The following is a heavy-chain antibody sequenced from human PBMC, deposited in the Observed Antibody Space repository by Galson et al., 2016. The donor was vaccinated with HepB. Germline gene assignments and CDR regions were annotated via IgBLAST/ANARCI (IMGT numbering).Heavy chain of an antibody. V-gene: IGHV3-66*01. CDR3: ARESGASWYLIDY. CDR2: IYSDGAI. Sequence: SLRLSCAASGFVVSTKYMSWVRQAPGKGLEWVSVIYSDGAIFYADSVKGRFTISKDNAKDSLFLQMNNLGDDDTAVYYCARESGASWYLIDYWGQGTLVTVSS. CDR1: GFVVSTKY. J-gene: IGHJ4*02. D-gene: IGHD6-13*01.